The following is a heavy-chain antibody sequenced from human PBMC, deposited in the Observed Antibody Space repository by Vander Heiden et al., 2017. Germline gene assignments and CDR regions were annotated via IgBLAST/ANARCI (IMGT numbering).Heavy chain of an antibody. CDR1: GFTFANAW. V-gene: IGHV3-15*01. Sequence: EVQLVESGGGLAKPGESLRLSCAASGFTFANAWLSWVRQAPGKGLEWVGRNKSNTGAGTTDYAAPVKGRFTISRDDSKNTLYLQMHSLKIEDTAVYYCSSPIAAAGPYYGMDVWCQGTTVTVSS. CDR3: SSPIAAAGPYYGMDV. J-gene: IGHJ6*02. D-gene: IGHD6-13*01. CDR2: NKSNTGAGTT.